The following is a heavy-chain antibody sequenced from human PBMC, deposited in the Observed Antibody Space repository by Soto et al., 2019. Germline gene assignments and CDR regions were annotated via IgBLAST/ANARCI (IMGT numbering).Heavy chain of an antibody. Sequence: PSETLSLTCTVSGGSISSGDYYWSWIRQPPGKGLEWIGYIYYSGSTYYNPSLKSRVTISVDTSKNQFSLKLSSVTAADTAVYYCARDRGSGYDYGYFDYWGQGTLVTAPQ. CDR3: ARDRGSGYDYGYFDY. CDR2: IYYSGST. CDR1: GGSISSGDYY. V-gene: IGHV4-30-4*01. J-gene: IGHJ4*02. D-gene: IGHD5-12*01.